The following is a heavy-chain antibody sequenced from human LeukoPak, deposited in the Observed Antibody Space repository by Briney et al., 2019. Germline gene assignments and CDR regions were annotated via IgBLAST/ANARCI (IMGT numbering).Heavy chain of an antibody. CDR2: ISGSGYST. CDR3: AKDRKGARYYYYDMDV. D-gene: IGHD1-26*01. V-gene: IGHV3-23*01. CDR1: GFAFSSYA. Sequence: GGSLRLSCVASGFAFSSYAMSWVRQAPGKGLEWVSAISGSGYSTYYADSVKGRFTISRDNSKNTLYLHMSSLRAEDTAVYYCAKDRKGARYYYYDMDVWGQGTTVTVSS. J-gene: IGHJ6*02.